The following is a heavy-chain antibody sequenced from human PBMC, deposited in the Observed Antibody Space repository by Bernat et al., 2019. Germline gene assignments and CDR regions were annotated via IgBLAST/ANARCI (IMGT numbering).Heavy chain of an antibody. CDR3: AKDHDILTDDMDV. Sequence: QVQLVESGGGVVQPGRSLRLSCAASGFTFSSYGMHWVRQAPGKGLEWVAVISYDGSNKYYADSVKGRFTISRDNSKNTLYLQMNSLRAEDTAVYYCAKDHDILTDDMDVWGQGTTVTVSS. CDR1: GFTFSSYG. V-gene: IGHV3-30*18. J-gene: IGHJ6*02. CDR2: ISYDGSNK. D-gene: IGHD3-9*01.